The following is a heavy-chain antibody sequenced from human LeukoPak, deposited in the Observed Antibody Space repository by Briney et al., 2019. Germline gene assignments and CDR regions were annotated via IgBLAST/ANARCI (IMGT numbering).Heavy chain of an antibody. CDR1: GGSISSSSYF. CDR2: IYSGGTT. V-gene: IGHV4-39*07. J-gene: IGHJ3*02. Sequence: QSSETLSLTCSVSGGSISSSSYFWGWIRQPPGKGLEWIGNIYSGGTTYYNPSLKSRVTISVDTSKNQFSLKLSSVTAADTAVYYCARKEQWLPHDAFDIWGQGTMVTVSS. D-gene: IGHD6-19*01. CDR3: ARKEQWLPHDAFDI.